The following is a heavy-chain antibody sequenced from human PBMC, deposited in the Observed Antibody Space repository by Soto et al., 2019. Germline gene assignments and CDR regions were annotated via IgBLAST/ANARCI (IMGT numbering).Heavy chain of an antibody. D-gene: IGHD5-18*01. CDR3: AKDIGYSYGSYGMDV. Sequence: GRSLRLSCAASGFTFSSYGMHWVRQAPGKGLEWVAVISYDGSNKYYADSVKGRFTISRDNSKNTLYLQMNSLRGEDTAVYYCAKDIGYSYGSYGMDVWGQGTTVTVSS. V-gene: IGHV3-30*18. CDR1: GFTFSSYG. CDR2: ISYDGSNK. J-gene: IGHJ6*02.